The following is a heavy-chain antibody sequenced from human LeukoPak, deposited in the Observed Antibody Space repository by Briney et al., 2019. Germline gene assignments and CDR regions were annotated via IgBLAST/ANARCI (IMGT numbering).Heavy chain of an antibody. CDR1: GYTFTSYD. CDR3: ARSPPIIDVLTGYYNRGVYYYMDV. V-gene: IGHV1-8*01. Sequence: GASVKVSCKASGYTFTSYDINWVRQATGQGLEWMGWMNPNSGNTGYAQKFQGRVSMTTDTSTGTVYMELRSLRSDDTAVYYRARSPPIIDVLTGYYNRGVYYYMDVWGTGTTVTISS. CDR2: MNPNSGNT. D-gene: IGHD3-9*01. J-gene: IGHJ6*03.